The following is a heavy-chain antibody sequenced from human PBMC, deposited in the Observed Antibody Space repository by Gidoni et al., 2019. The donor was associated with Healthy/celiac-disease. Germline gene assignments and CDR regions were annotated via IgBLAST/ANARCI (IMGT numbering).Heavy chain of an antibody. V-gene: IGHV1-24*01. CDR1: GYTLTELS. D-gene: IGHD3-10*01. J-gene: IGHJ4*02. CDR3: ATDKRITMVRGVIPHALLGY. Sequence: QVQLVQSGAEVKKPGASVKVSCKVSGYTLTELSMHWVRQAPGKGLEWMGGFDPEDGATIYAQKFQGRVTMTEDTSTDTAYMELSSLRSEDTAVYYCATDKRITMVRGVIPHALLGYWGQGTLVTVSS. CDR2: FDPEDGAT.